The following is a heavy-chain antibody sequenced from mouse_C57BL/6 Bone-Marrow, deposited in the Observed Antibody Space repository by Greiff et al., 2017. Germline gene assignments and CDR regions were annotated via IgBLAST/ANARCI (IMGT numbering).Heavy chain of an antibody. D-gene: IGHD2-2*01. V-gene: IGHV1-61*01. J-gene: IGHJ4*01. CDR2: IYPSDSET. CDR3: AGGGLPFYAMDY. Sequence: QVQLKQPGAELVRPGSSVKLSCKASGYTFTSYWMDWVKQRPGQGLEWIGNIYPSDSETHYNQKFKDKATLTVDKSSSTAYMQRSSLTSEDSAVYYCAGGGLPFYAMDYWGQGTSVTVSS. CDR1: GYTFTSYW.